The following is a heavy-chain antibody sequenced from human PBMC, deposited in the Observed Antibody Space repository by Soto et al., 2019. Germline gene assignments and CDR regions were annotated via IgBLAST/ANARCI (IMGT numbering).Heavy chain of an antibody. J-gene: IGHJ4*02. CDR1: GFTFSSYA. CDR2: IGVSGDTT. Sequence: EVHLLESGGGLVQPGGSLRLSCAASGFTFSSYAMSWLRQAPGKGLEWVSAIGVSGDTTYYADSVKGRFTISRDNSKNTLYLQMGSLRAEETAVYYCAKVRRFGELRSLYWGQGTLVTVSS. D-gene: IGHD3-10*01. CDR3: AKVRRFGELRSLY. V-gene: IGHV3-23*01.